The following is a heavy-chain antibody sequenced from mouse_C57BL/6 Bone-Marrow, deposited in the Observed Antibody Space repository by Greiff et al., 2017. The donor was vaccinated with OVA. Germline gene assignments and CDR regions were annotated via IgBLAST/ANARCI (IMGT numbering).Heavy chain of an antibody. CDR1: GFSFTSYG. CDR3: VYGRFAY. D-gene: IGHD1-1*01. CDR2: IWGVGGT. Sequence: VQLQESGPGLVAPSPSLSITCTVSGFSFTSYGVDWVRQSPGKGLEWLGVIWGVGGTNYNSAFKSRLSISKENSKIQVFLRKNSLQTDDTAMDYCVYGRFAYWGQGTLVTVSA. V-gene: IGHV2-6*01. J-gene: IGHJ3*01.